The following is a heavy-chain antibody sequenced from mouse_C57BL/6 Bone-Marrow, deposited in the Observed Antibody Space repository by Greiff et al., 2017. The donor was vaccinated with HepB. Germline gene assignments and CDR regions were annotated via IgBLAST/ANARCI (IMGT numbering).Heavy chain of an antibody. CDR1: GFTFSSYG. Sequence: EVKLVESGGDLVKPGGSLKLSCAASGFTFSSYGMSWVRQTPDKRLEWVATISSGGSYTYYPDSVKGRFTISRDNAKNTLYLQMSSLKSEDTAMYYCARHSTAQAPHFDYWGQGTTLTVSS. CDR3: ARHSTAQAPHFDY. V-gene: IGHV5-6*01. J-gene: IGHJ2*01. CDR2: ISSGGSYT. D-gene: IGHD3-2*02.